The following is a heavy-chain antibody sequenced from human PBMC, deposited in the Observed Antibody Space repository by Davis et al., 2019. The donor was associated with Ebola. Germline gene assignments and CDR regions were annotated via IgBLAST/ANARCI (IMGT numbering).Heavy chain of an antibody. V-gene: IGHV1-8*01. CDR2: MNPNSGNT. Sequence: ASVKVSCKASGYTFTSYDINWVRQATGQGLEWMGWMNPNSGNTGYAQKFQGRVTMTRNTSISTAYMELSSLRSEDTAVYYCARFESSGGAFDIWGQGTMVTVSS. CDR1: GYTFTSYD. CDR3: ARFESSGGAFDI. D-gene: IGHD3-10*01. J-gene: IGHJ3*02.